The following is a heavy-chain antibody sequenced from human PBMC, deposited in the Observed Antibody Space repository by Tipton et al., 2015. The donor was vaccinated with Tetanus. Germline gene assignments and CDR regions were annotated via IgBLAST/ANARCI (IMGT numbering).Heavy chain of an antibody. CDR3: ARTPDYYYGMDV. J-gene: IGHJ6*02. CDR2: IYYSGTT. Sequence: TLSLTCTVSGAPISSYYWSWIRQPPGNGLEWIGYIYYSGTTNYNPSLKSRVTISTDKSKNQVSLRLNSVTAADTAVYFCARTPDYYYGMDVWGQGTTVTVSS. V-gene: IGHV4-59*12. CDR1: GAPISSYY.